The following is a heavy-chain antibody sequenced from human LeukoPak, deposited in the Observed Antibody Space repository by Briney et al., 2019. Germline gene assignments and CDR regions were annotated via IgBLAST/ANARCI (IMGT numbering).Heavy chain of an antibody. Sequence: GGSLRLSCSASGLTLGGYWMHWVRQIPGKGLVWVSRINSDGSSTSYADSVKGRFTVSRDNAKNTLYLQMNSLRAEDTAVYYCARDGSGYYTGQFDYWGQGTLVTVSS. CDR1: GLTLGGYW. V-gene: IGHV3-74*01. J-gene: IGHJ4*02. CDR3: ARDGSGYYTGQFDY. D-gene: IGHD3-3*01. CDR2: INSDGSST.